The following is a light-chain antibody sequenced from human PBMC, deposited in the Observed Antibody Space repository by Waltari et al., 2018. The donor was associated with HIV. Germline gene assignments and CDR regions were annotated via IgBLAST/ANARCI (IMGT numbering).Light chain of an antibody. CDR3: QQYYSTPFT. CDR1: QSVLYSSNNKNY. CDR2: WAS. V-gene: IGKV4-1*01. Sequence: DIVMTQSPDSLAVSLVERATINCKSSQSVLYSSNNKNYLAWHQQKPGQPPKLLIYWASTRESGVPDRFSGSGSGTDFTLTISSLQSEDVAVYYCQQYYSTPFTFGPGTKVDIK. J-gene: IGKJ3*01.